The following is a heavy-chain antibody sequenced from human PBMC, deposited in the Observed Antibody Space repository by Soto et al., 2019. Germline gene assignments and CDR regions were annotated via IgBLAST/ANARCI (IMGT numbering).Heavy chain of an antibody. CDR3: ARGVRYGSGNFFDY. J-gene: IGHJ4*02. D-gene: IGHD3-10*01. CDR2: IYYSGST. CDR1: GGSISSYY. V-gene: IGHV4-59*08. Sequence: SETLSLTCTVSGGSISSYYWSWIRQPPGKGLEWIGYIYYSGSTNYNPSLKSRVTISVDTSKNQFSLKLSSVTAADTAVYYCARGVRYGSGNFFDYWGQGTLVTVS.